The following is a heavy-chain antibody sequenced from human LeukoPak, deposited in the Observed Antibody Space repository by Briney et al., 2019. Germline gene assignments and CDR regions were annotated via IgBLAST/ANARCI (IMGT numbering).Heavy chain of an antibody. V-gene: IGHV1-2*02. CDR2: INPNSGGT. CDR1: GGTFSSYA. CDR3: ARTIMYNWFDP. Sequence: GSSVKVSCKASGGTFSSYAISWVRQAPGQGLEWMGWINPNSGGTNYAQKFQGRVTMTRDTSISTAYMELSRLRSDDTAVYYCARTIMYNWFDPWGQGTLVTVSS. D-gene: IGHD3-16*01. J-gene: IGHJ5*02.